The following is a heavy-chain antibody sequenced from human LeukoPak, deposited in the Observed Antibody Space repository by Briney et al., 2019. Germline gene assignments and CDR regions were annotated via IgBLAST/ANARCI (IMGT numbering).Heavy chain of an antibody. J-gene: IGHJ5*02. Sequence: ASETLSLTCAVSGYSISSGYYWGWIRQPPGKGLEWIGSIYHSGSTYYNPSLKSRVTISVDTSKNQFSLKLSSVTAADTAVYYCARDLIGAMVRGVISSGWFDPWGQGTLVTVSS. CDR3: ARDLIGAMVRGVISSGWFDP. V-gene: IGHV4-38-2*02. CDR1: GYSISSGYY. CDR2: IYHSGST. D-gene: IGHD3-10*01.